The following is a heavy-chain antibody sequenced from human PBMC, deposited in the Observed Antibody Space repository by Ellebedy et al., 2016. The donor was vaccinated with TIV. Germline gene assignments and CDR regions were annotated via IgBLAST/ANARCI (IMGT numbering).Heavy chain of an antibody. D-gene: IGHD2-2*01. J-gene: IGHJ5*02. V-gene: IGHV1-46*01. Sequence: AASVKVSCKASGYTFTYYYIHWVRQAPGQGLEWMGIINPSGGSTTYAQKFQGRVTMTRDTSTSTVYMELSTLRSEDTDVYYCARGPYGSPSLFDPWGPGTLVTVSS. CDR2: INPSGGST. CDR3: ARGPYGSPSLFDP. CDR1: GYTFTYYY.